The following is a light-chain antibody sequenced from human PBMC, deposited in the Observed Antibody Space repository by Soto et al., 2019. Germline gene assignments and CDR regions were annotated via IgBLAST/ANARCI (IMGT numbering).Light chain of an antibody. J-gene: IGKJ1*01. CDR1: QSVSSN. CDR3: QQYNNWPPKT. CDR2: GAS. V-gene: IGKV3-15*01. Sequence: EIVITQSPATLSVSPGERATLSCRARQSVSSNLAWYQQKPGQAPRLLIYGASTRATGIPARFSGSGSGTEFTLTISSLQSEDFAVYYCQQYNNWPPKTFGQGTKVDIK.